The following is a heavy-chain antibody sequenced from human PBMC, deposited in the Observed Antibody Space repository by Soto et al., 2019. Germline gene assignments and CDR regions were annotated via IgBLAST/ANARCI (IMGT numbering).Heavy chain of an antibody. CDR2: IWYDGSNK. CDR3: ARERSNSPQYCYYGMDV. J-gene: IGHJ6*02. D-gene: IGHD4-4*01. Sequence: QVQLVESGGGVVQPGRSLRLSCAASGFTFSSYGMHWVRQAPGKGLEWVAVIWYDGSNKYYADSVKGRFTISRDNSKNTLYLQMNSLRAEDTAVYYCARERSNSPQYCYYGMDVWGQGTTVTVSS. CDR1: GFTFSSYG. V-gene: IGHV3-33*01.